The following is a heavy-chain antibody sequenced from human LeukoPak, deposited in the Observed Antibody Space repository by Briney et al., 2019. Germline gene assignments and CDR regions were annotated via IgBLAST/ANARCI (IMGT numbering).Heavy chain of an antibody. J-gene: IGHJ3*02. CDR2: INTNTGNP. V-gene: IGHV7-4-1*02. Sequence: GASVKVSCKASGYTFTSYAMNWVRQAPGQGLEWMGWINTNTGNPTYAQGFTGRFVFSLDTSVSTAYLQISSLKAEDTAVYYCARDPPPQYYYDGSWARGLAFDIWGQGTMVTVSS. D-gene: IGHD3-22*01. CDR3: ARDPPPQYYYDGSWARGLAFDI. CDR1: GYTFTSYA.